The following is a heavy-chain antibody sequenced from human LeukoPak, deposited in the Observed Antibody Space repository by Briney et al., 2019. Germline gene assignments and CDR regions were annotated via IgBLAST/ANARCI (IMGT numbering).Heavy chain of an antibody. CDR1: GGSISSSSYS. J-gene: IGHJ4*02. Sequence: SETLSLTCTVSGGSISSSSYSWGWIRQPPGKGLEWIGSIYYSGSTYYNPSLKSRVTISVDTSKNQFSLKLSSVTAADTAVYYCARDIRRNYFDYWGQGTLVTVSS. V-gene: IGHV4-39*02. CDR3: ARDIRRNYFDY. CDR2: IYYSGST. D-gene: IGHD1-20*01.